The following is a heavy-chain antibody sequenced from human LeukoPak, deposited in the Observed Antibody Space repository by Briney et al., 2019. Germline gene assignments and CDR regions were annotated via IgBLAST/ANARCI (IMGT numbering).Heavy chain of an antibody. V-gene: IGHV1-69-2*01. Sequence: ASVKVSCKVSGYTFTDYYMHWVQQAPGKGLEWMGLVDPEDGETIYAEKFQGRVTITADASTDTAYMELSSLRYEDTAVYYCRQSTPYFQSDYWGQGTLVTVSS. D-gene: IGHD3-9*01. CDR1: GYTFTDYY. J-gene: IGHJ4*02. CDR2: VDPEDGET. CDR3: RQSTPYFQSDY.